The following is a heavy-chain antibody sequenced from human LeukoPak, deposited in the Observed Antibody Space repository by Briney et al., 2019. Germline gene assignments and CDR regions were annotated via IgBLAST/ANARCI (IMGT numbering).Heavy chain of an antibody. CDR3: ARRTHDSSGWSHWFDP. V-gene: IGHV4-59*08. CDR2: IYYSGST. J-gene: IGHJ5*02. Sequence: SETLSLTCTVSGGSISSYYWSWIRQPPGKGLEWIGYIYYSGSTNYNPSLKSRVTISVDTSKNQFSLKLSSVTAADTAVYYCARRTHDSSGWSHWFDPWGQGTLVTVSS. D-gene: IGHD6-19*01. CDR1: GGSISSYY.